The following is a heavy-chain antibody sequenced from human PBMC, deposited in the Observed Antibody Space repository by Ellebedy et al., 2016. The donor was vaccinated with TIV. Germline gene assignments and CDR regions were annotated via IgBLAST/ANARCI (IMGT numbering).Heavy chain of an antibody. CDR3: ARSYGARTSGP. Sequence: PGGSLRLSCAASGFTFSSYSMNWVRHAPGKGLEWFSYISGSASVTAYADSVKGRFTISRDNARTSLYLQMNSLRVDDTAMYYCARSYGARTSGPWGQGTLVTVSS. J-gene: IGHJ5*02. V-gene: IGHV3-48*04. CDR1: GFTFSSYS. D-gene: IGHD3-16*01. CDR2: ISGSASVT.